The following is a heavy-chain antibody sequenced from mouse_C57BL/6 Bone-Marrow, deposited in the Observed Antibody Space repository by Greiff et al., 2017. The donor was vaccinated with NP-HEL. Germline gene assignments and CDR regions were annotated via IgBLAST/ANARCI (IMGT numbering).Heavy chain of an antibody. CDR3: ARPIYYYGSSWFAY. D-gene: IGHD1-1*01. CDR2: INPNNGGT. J-gene: IGHJ3*01. V-gene: IGHV1-18*01. Sequence: EVQLQQSGPELVKPGASVKIPCKASGYTFTDYNMDWVKQSHGKSLEWIGDINPNNGGTIYNQKFKGKATLTVDKSSSTAYMELRSLTSEDTAVYYCARPIYYYGSSWFAYWGQGTLVTVSA. CDR1: GYTFTDYN.